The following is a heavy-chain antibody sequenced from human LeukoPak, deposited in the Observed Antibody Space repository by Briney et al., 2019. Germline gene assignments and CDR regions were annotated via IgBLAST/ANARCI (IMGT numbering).Heavy chain of an antibody. V-gene: IGHV3-74*01. Sequence: PGGSLRLPCATSGFTFTSYWMHWVRQAPGKGLVWVSRSNPDGSGPIYADSVKGRFTISRDNAKNTLYLQMNSLRDEDTAVYYCARPTTTLEYWGQGTLVTVSS. CDR1: GFTFTSYW. CDR2: SNPDGSGP. CDR3: ARPTTTLEY. D-gene: IGHD1-7*01. J-gene: IGHJ4*02.